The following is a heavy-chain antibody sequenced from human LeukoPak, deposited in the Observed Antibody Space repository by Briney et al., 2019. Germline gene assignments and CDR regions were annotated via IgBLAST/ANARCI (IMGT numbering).Heavy chain of an antibody. CDR1: DDSITMYY. D-gene: IGHD1-1*01. J-gene: IGHJ6*03. CDR2: VDHTGST. CDR3: ARGRVSSSTWYSTYYYYFYMDV. V-gene: IGHV4-59*01. Sequence: SETLSLTCSVSDDSITMYYWTWIRQPPGKGLEWIGYVDHTGSTNFNPSLNGRVSISRDTTKNLFSLRLRSVTAANTAVYFCARGRVSSSTWYSTYYYYFYMDVWGKGTTVTVSS.